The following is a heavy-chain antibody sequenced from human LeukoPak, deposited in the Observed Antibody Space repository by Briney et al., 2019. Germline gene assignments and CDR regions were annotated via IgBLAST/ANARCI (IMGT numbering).Heavy chain of an antibody. J-gene: IGHJ4*02. CDR1: GYTFTIYY. D-gene: IGHD3-22*01. CDR3: ASSGYYYGPLDY. V-gene: IGHV1-2*04. CDR2: INPNSGGT. Sequence: ASVKVSCKASGYTFTIYYMHWVRQAPGQGLEWMGWINPNSGGTNYAQKFQGWVTMTRDTSISTAYMELSRLRSDDTAVYYCASSGYYYGPLDYWGQGTLVTVSS.